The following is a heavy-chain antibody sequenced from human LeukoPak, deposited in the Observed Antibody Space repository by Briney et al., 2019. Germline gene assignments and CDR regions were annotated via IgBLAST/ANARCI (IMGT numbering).Heavy chain of an antibody. D-gene: IGHD3-10*01. CDR3: ARTDGSGSYYKVNWFDP. J-gene: IGHJ5*02. Sequence: PGESLRLSCAASGFIFSTYSMNWVRQAPGRGLEWVSDISSGDSSIYYTDSVKGRFTISRDNAKSSLYLQMNSLRAEDTAVYYCARTDGSGSYYKVNWFDPWGQGTLVTVSS. CDR1: GFIFSTYS. CDR2: ISSGDSSI. V-gene: IGHV3-48*04.